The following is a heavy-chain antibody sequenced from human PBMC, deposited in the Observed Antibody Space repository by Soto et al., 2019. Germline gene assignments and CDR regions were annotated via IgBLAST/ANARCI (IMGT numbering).Heavy chain of an antibody. CDR2: ISYDGRNK. D-gene: IGHD2-2*01. V-gene: IGHV3-30*18. Sequence: VQLVESGGGVVQPGGSLRLSCAASGFTFSSYAMHWVRLAPGTGLEWVAGISYDGRNKLSADSVKGLFTISRDNSQNTLDLQMNSLIPQYTAVYYCAKETSRFAVPPALDYWGQGTLVTVS. CDR3: AKETSRFAVPPALDY. CDR1: GFTFSSYA. J-gene: IGHJ4*02.